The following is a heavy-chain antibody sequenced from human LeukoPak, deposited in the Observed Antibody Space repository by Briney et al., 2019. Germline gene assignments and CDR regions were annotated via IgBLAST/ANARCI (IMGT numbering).Heavy chain of an antibody. Sequence: SVTVSCKASSDTFSSYAISWVRPAPGQGLEWMGGIIPIFGTANYAQKFQGRVTITADESTSTVYMELSSQRSEDTAVYFLARTRYSDISEYGLDYWGQGTLVTVSS. CDR1: SDTFSSYA. J-gene: IGHJ4*02. CDR3: ARTRYSDISEYGLDY. D-gene: IGHD3-22*01. CDR2: IIPIFGTA. V-gene: IGHV1-69*13.